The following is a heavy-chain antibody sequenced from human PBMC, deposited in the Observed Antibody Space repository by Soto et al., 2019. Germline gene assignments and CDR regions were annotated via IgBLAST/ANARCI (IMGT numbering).Heavy chain of an antibody. CDR2: ISAYNGNT. CDR3: ARGTLYCGGDCYLDY. V-gene: IGHV1-18*01. CDR1: GYTFTNFG. J-gene: IGHJ4*02. Sequence: ASVKVSCKASGYTFTNFGISWVRQAPGQGLEWMGWISAYNGNTNYAQKFQGRVTITRDTSASTAYMELSSLRSEDTAVYYCARGTLYCGGDCYLDYWGQGTLVTVSS. D-gene: IGHD2-21*02.